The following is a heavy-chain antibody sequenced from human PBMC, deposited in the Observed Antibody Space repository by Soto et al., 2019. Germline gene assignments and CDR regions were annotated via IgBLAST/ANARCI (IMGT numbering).Heavy chain of an antibody. V-gene: IGHV1-69*12. D-gene: IGHD2-15*01. CDR3: ARGVCRGGSCVGAEYFQH. J-gene: IGHJ1*01. CDR2: IIPIFGTA. CDR1: GGTFSSYA. Sequence: QVQLVQSGAEVKKPGSSVKVSCKASGGTFSSYAISWVRQAPGQGLEWMGGIIPIFGTANYAQKFQGRVTITADESTSTAYMELSSLRSEDTAVYYCARGVCRGGSCVGAEYFQHWGQGTLVTVSS.